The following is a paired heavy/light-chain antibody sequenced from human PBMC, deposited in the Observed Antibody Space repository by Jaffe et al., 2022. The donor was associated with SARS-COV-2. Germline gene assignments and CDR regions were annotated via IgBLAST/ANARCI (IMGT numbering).Light chain of an antibody. V-gene: IGLV3-10*01. CDR2: EDS. CDR3: YSTDSSGDHGV. Sequence: SSELTQPPSVSVSPGQTARITCSGDALSKKYAYWYQQKSGQAPVLVIYEDSKRPSGIPERLSGSSSGTMATLTISGAQVEDEADYYCYSTDSSGDHGVFGGGTKLTVL. J-gene: IGLJ3*02. CDR1: ALSKKY.
Heavy chain of an antibody. V-gene: IGHV3-15*01. D-gene: IGHD3-10*01. CDR1: GFTFSNAW. CDR2: IKSKADGGAT. J-gene: IGHJ4*02. Sequence: EVQLVESGGGLVQPGGSLRLSCEASGFTFSNAWMTWVRQAPGKGLEWVGRIKSKADGGATDYSAPMQGRFTISRDDSKNTLYLQMNSLKNEDTALYYCTTRPYYYGSGRQVMGYYLDYWGQGTLVTVSS. CDR3: TTRPYYYGSGRQVMGYYLDY.